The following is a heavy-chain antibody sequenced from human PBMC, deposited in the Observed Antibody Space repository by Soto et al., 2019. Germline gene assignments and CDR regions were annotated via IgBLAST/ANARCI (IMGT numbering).Heavy chain of an antibody. Sequence: GESLKISCKGSGYSFTSYWISWVRQMPGKGLEWMGRIDLSDSYTNYSPSFQGHVTISADKSISTAYLQWSSLKASDTAMYYCARHGGPIQLWLNNWFDPWGQGTLVTVSS. J-gene: IGHJ5*02. V-gene: IGHV5-10-1*01. CDR1: GYSFTSYW. D-gene: IGHD5-18*01. CDR3: ARHGGPIQLWLNNWFDP. CDR2: IDLSDSYT.